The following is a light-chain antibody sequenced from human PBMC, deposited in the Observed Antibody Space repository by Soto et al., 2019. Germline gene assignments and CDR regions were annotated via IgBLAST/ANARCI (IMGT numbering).Light chain of an antibody. J-gene: IGLJ1*01. V-gene: IGLV2-14*01. CDR3: SSYTRTSTYV. Sequence: LTQPASVSGSPGQSITISCTGTSSDVGAYNYVSWYQQHPGKAPSLMIYDVTNRPSGVSNRYSGSKSGNTASLTISGLQAEDEADYYCSSYTRTSTYVFGAGTKVTVL. CDR2: DVT. CDR1: SSDVGAYNY.